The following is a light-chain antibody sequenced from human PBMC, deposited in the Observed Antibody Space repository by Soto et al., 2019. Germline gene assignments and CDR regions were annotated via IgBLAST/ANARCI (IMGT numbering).Light chain of an antibody. CDR1: QSVLYTSNNKNY. CDR3: QQYYGAPYT. CDR2: WAS. Sequence: DIVMTQSPDSLAVSLGERATTNCKSTQSVLYTSNNKNYLAWYQQKPGQPPKLLIYWASTQESGVPDRFSGSGSGTDYTLTISSLQAEDVAVYCCQQYYGAPYTFGQGTKLEIK. J-gene: IGKJ2*01. V-gene: IGKV4-1*01.